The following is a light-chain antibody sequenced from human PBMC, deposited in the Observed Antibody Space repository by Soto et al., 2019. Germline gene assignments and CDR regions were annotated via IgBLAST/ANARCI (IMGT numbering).Light chain of an antibody. V-gene: IGLV4-69*01. CDR1: SRHSRYA. J-gene: IGLJ2*01. CDR2: INSDGSH. CDR3: QTWGAGIRV. Sequence: QLVLTQSPSASASLGASVKLTCTLSSRHSRYAIAWHQQQPEKGPRSLMKINSDGSHNKGDGVPDRVSGSSSGAERSLTSSRLQSEDESDYYCQTWGAGIRVFGGGTKLTVL.